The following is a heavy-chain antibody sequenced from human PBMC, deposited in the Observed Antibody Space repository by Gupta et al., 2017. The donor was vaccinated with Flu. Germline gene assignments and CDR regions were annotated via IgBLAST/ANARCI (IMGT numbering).Heavy chain of an antibody. J-gene: IGHJ6*02. CDR3: ARERGEWQGGGYYYYGMDV. Sequence: QVQLQESGPGLVKPSETLSLTCAVPGYSNSSGYYWGWIRQPPGKGLEWIGSIYHSGSTYYNPSLKSRVTISVYTSKNQFSLKLSSVTAADTAVYYFARERGEWQGGGYYYYGMDVWGQGTTVTVSS. CDR2: IYHSGST. V-gene: IGHV4-38-2*02. CDR1: GYSNSSGYY. D-gene: IGHD3-16*01.